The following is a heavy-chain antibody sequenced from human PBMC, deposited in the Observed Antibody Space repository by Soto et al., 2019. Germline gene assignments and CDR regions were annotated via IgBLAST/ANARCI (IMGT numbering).Heavy chain of an antibody. CDR2: ISWNSGSI. CDR1: GFTFDDYA. Sequence: GGSLRLSCAASGFTFDDYAMHWVRQAPGKGLEWVSGISWNSGSIGYADSVKGRFTISRDNAKNSLYLQMNSLRAEDTALYYCAKDPGIQLLYYFDYWGQGTLVTVSS. CDR3: AKDPGIQLLYYFDY. D-gene: IGHD5-18*01. J-gene: IGHJ4*02. V-gene: IGHV3-9*01.